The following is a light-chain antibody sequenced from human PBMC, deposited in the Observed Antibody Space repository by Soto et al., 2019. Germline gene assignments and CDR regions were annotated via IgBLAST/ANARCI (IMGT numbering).Light chain of an antibody. CDR1: QSVSSY. CDR3: QQRRNWQVT. J-gene: IGKJ5*01. V-gene: IGKV3D-11*02. CDR2: DTS. Sequence: EIVLTRSPVTLSLSPGERATLSCRASQSVSSYLAWYQQRPGQAPRLLIYDTSTTATGIPARFSDSGSGTAFTITISSLEPEDFEVYYRQQRRNWQVTFGQGTRLEIK.